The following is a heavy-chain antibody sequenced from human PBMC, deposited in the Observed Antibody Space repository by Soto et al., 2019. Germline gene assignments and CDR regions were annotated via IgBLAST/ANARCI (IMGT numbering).Heavy chain of an antibody. V-gene: IGHV1-18*04. CDR2: ISAYNGNT. D-gene: IGHD7-27*01. CDR3: ARDHGIPSWGLFMNWFDP. Sequence: ASVKVSCKASGYTFTSYGISWVRQAPGQGLEWMGWISAYNGNTNYAQKLQGRVTMTTDTSTSTAYMELRSLRSDDTAVYYCARDHGIPSWGLFMNWFDPWGQGTLVTVSS. CDR1: GYTFTSYG. J-gene: IGHJ5*02.